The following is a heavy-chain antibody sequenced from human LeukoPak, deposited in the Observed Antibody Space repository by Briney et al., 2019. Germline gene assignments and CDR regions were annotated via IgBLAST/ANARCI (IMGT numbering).Heavy chain of an antibody. D-gene: IGHD1-26*01. CDR3: AREGQRTDRSYDAFDI. CDR2: ILPMFTTA. J-gene: IGHJ3*02. CDR1: GGTFSSYA. V-gene: IGHV1-69*13. Sequence: ASVKVSCKASGGTFSSYAINWVRQAPGQGLEWMGGILPMFTTANYAQKFQGRVTITADESTSTAYMELSSLRSEDTAVYYCAREGQRTDRSYDAFDIWGQGTMVTVSS.